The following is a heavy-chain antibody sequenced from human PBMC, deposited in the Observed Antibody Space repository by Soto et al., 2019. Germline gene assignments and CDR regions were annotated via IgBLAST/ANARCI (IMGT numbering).Heavy chain of an antibody. D-gene: IGHD2-2*01. CDR2: ISGSGGST. Sequence: HPGGSLRLSCAASGFTFSSYAMSWVRQAPGKGLEWVSAISGSGGSTYYADSVKGRFTISRDNSKNTLYLQMNSLRAEDTAVYYCAKDLFPEWENIVVVPAAIFPYGMVVWGQGTTVTVS. J-gene: IGHJ6*02. V-gene: IGHV3-23*01. CDR3: AKDLFPEWENIVVVPAAIFPYGMVV. CDR1: GFTFSSYA.